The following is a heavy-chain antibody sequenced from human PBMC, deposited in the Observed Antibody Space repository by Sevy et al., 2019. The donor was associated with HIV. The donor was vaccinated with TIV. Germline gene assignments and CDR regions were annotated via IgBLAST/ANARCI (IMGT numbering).Heavy chain of an antibody. CDR3: AKNTAAAGAGGFDY. D-gene: IGHD6-13*01. CDR2: IQYDGNDK. Sequence: GGSLRLSCAASRFIFNDYGMHWVRQAPGKGLEWVAFIQYDGNDKYYAASMRGRFTISGDNSKNMLFLQMNSLGSEDTAMYYCAKNTAAAGAGGFDYWGQGTLVTVSS. CDR1: RFIFNDYG. J-gene: IGHJ4*02. V-gene: IGHV3-30*02.